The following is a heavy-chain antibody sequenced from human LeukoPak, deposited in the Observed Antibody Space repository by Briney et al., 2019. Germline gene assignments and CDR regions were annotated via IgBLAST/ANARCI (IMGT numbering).Heavy chain of an antibody. CDR3: ARVSSAALLV. J-gene: IGHJ4*02. Sequence: GGSLRLSCAASGFTFSTYWMTWVRQAPGKGLEWVANMKQDASEYYYADSVRGRFTISRDHAKNSLYLQMNSLRAEDTAVYYCARVSSAALLVWGQGTLVTVSS. D-gene: IGHD2-2*01. V-gene: IGHV3-7*01. CDR1: GFTFSTYW. CDR2: MKQDASEY.